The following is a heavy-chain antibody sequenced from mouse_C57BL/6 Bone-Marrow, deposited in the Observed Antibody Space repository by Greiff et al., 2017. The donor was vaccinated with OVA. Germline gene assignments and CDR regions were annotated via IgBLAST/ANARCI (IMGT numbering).Heavy chain of an antibody. CDR1: GFNIKNTY. Sequence: EVQVVESVAELVRPGASVKLSCTASGFNIKNTYMHWVKQRPEQGLEWIGRIDPANGNTKYAPKFQGKATITADTSSNTAYLQLSSLTSEDTAIYYCARASGWPLSYYFDYWGQGTTLTVSS. D-gene: IGHD6-1*01. CDR2: IDPANGNT. J-gene: IGHJ2*01. V-gene: IGHV14-3*01. CDR3: ARASGWPLSYYFDY.